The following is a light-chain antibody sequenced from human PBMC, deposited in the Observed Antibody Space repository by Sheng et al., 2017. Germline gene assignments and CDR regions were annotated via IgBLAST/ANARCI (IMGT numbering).Light chain of an antibody. V-gene: IGKV4-1*01. CDR3: QQYYNIPIT. Sequence: DIVMTQSPDSLAVSLGERATINCKSSQSVLYSSNNKNYLAWYQQKVGQPPKLLISWASTREFGVPDRFSGSGSGTDFTLTISSLQAEDVAVYYCQQYYNIPITFGQGTRLEIK. CDR2: WAS. J-gene: IGKJ5*01. CDR1: QSVLYSSNNKNY.